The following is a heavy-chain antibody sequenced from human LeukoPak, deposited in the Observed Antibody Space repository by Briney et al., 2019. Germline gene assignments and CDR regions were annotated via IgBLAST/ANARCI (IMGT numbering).Heavy chain of an antibody. CDR2: IKSNSDGGTT. CDR1: GFSFSGAW. V-gene: IGHV3-15*01. Sequence: GGSLRLSCAASGFSFSGAWMSWVRQAPGKGLEWVGRIKSNSDGGTTDSAAPVKGRFTISRDDSKNMLFLQMNRLRTEDTAVYYCTTVQFARTRSLDYSGQGALVTVSS. CDR3: TTVQFARTRSLDY. J-gene: IGHJ4*02. D-gene: IGHD1-26*01.